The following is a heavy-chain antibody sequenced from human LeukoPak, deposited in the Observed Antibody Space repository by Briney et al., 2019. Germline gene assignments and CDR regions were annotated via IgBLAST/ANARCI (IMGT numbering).Heavy chain of an antibody. CDR3: AKDQTYYYGSGSYYGFDY. CDR2: ISWNSGNI. J-gene: IGHJ4*02. D-gene: IGHD3-10*01. V-gene: IGHV3-9*01. CDR1: GFTFDDYA. Sequence: GNSLRLSCAASGFTFDDYAMHWVRQAPGKGLEWVSGISWNSGNIGYADSVKGRFTISRDNAKNSLYLQMNSLRAEDTALYYCAKDQTYYYGSGSYYGFDYWGQGTLVTVSS.